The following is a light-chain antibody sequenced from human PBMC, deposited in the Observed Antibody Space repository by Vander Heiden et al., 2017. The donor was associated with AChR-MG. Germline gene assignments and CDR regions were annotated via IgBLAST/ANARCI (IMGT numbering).Light chain of an antibody. CDR1: HFGRTN. V-gene: IGLV3-9*01. CDR2: RNN. J-gene: IGLJ1*01. CDR3: QVWDSNDIYV. Sequence: ELKQPPSLSVALGPTAQLTCGGMHFGRTNVNWYQQKPGLAPFLVVFRNNNRAPGVSERISGSKSESTATLTITSVQAGDEAEYFCQVWDSNDIYVFGSGTQVYV.